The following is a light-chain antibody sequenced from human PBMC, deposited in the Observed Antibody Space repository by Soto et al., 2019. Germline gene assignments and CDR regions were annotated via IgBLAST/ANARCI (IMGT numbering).Light chain of an antibody. Sequence: DIHMTQSPSSLYAYVGALFTIPCQASQNINNYLNWYPQKPGRAPKRRIYDASNLEAGVPSRFRGSGSGTDLTFTIGRLQPEDIATYYCQQYENLPTFGQGTRLEIK. J-gene: IGKJ5*01. CDR1: QNINNY. CDR3: QQYENLPT. V-gene: IGKV1-33*01. CDR2: DAS.